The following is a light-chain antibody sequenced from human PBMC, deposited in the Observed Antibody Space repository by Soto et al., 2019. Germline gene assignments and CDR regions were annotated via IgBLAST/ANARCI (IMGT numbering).Light chain of an antibody. CDR2: NAS. J-gene: IGKJ5*01. Sequence: EVVLTQSPATLSLSLGERATLSCRASQSVSSYLAWYQQKPGQAPRLLIYNASNRATGIPARFSGSGSGTDFTLTISSLEPVDFAVYYCQQRSDWPPKITFGQGTRLEIK. CDR3: QQRSDWPPKIT. V-gene: IGKV3-11*01. CDR1: QSVSSY.